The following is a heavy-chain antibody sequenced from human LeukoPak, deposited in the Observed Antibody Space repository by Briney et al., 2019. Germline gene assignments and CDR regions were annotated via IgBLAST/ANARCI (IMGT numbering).Heavy chain of an antibody. D-gene: IGHD2-21*02. V-gene: IGHV3-53*01. CDR1: GFTVSSNY. J-gene: IGHJ6*03. Sequence: PGGSLRLSCAASGFTVSSNYMSWVRQAPGKGLEWVSVIYCGGSTYYADSVKGRFTISRDNSKNTLYLQMNSLRAEDTAVYYCARVGCGGDCYPGGYYYYMDVWGKGTTVTISS. CDR2: IYCGGST. CDR3: ARVGCGGDCYPGGYYYYMDV.